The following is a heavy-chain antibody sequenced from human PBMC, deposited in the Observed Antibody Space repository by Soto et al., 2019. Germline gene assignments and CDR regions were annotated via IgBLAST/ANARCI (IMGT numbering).Heavy chain of an antibody. CDR1: GYTLTELS. Sequence: ASVKVSCKVSGYTLTELSMHWVRQAPGKGLERMGGFDPEDGETIYAQKFQGRVTMTEDTSTDTAYMELSSLRSEDTVVYFCLALRFLECPPKFDPWGQGTLVTVSS. CDR3: LALRFLECPPKFDP. J-gene: IGHJ5*02. D-gene: IGHD3-3*01. CDR2: FDPEDGET. V-gene: IGHV1-24*01.